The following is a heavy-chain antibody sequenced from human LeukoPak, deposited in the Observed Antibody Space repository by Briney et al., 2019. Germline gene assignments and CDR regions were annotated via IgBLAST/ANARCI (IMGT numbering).Heavy chain of an antibody. D-gene: IGHD6-19*01. CDR3: ARGIREQWLVAYNWFDP. CDR2: ISAYNGNT. Sequence: ASVKVSCKASGYTFTSYGISWVRQAPGQGLEWMGWISAYNGNTNYAQKLQGRVTMTTDTSTSTAYMELRSLRSDDTAVYYCARGIREQWLVAYNWFDPWGQGTLVTVSS. CDR1: GYTFTSYG. J-gene: IGHJ5*02. V-gene: IGHV1-18*01.